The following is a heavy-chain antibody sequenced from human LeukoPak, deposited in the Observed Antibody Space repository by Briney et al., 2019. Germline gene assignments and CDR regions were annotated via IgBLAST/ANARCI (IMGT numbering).Heavy chain of an antibody. CDR2: VDPEDGET. D-gene: IGHD6-6*01. Sequence: GASVKVSCKASGYTFTDYYMHWVQQAPGKGLEWMGRVDPEDGETIYAEKFQGRVTITADTSTDTAYMELSSLRSEDTAMYYCATDPTLSSIAAPPRYWGQGTLVTVSS. J-gene: IGHJ4*02. V-gene: IGHV1-69-2*01. CDR3: ATDPTLSSIAAPPRY. CDR1: GYTFTDYY.